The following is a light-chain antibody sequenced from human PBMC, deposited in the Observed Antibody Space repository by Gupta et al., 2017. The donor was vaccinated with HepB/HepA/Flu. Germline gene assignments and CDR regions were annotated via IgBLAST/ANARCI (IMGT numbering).Light chain of an antibody. J-gene: IGLJ2*01. CDR2: KVN. Sequence: QSALTQPASVSGSPGQSITISCTGTSSDIGTYNLVSWYQQHPGKAPKLILYKVNERPSGVSNRFSGSKSGNTASLTISGLQAEDEADYYCCSFAGSNSVVFGGGTKVTVL. CDR3: CSFAGSNSVV. V-gene: IGLV2-23*02. CDR1: SSDIGTYNL.